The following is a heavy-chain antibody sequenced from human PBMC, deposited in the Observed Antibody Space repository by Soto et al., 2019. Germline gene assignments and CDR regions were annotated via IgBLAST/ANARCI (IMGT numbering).Heavy chain of an antibody. D-gene: IGHD5-12*01. CDR3: ATSVELATSDY. J-gene: IGHJ4*02. CDR2: IIPVLDIP. CDR1: GGTFSTFA. V-gene: IGHV1-69*02. Sequence: QVQLVQSEAEVKKPRSSVKVSCKASGGTFSTFAISWVRQAPGQGLEWMGRIIPVLDIPNYVQKFLGRVKITADKSANTAYMELSGLRSDDTAVYYCATSVELATSDYWGQGTLVTVSS.